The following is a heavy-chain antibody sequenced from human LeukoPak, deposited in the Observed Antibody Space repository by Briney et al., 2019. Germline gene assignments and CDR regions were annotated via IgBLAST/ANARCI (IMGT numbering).Heavy chain of an antibody. D-gene: IGHD4-17*01. J-gene: IGHJ3*02. V-gene: IGHV3-9*01. CDR2: ISWNSGSI. Sequence: PGGSLRLSCAASGLTFDDYAMHWVRHVPGKGLEWVSGISWNSGSIGYAESVKGRFTISRDNSKNTLFLQMNSLRAEDTALYYCSKDPNGDYVGAFDMWGPGTMVTVSS. CDR3: SKDPNGDYVGAFDM. CDR1: GLTFDDYA.